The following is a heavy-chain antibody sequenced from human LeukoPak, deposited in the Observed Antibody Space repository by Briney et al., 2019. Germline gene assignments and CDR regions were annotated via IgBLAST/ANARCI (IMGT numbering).Heavy chain of an antibody. CDR2: IERDGSKK. V-gene: IGHV3-7*01. J-gene: IGHJ4*02. CDR3: ATAPAAADSF. CDR1: GFTFSSFW. D-gene: IGHD6-13*01. Sequence: PGGSLRLSCAASGFTFSSFWLTWVRQAPGKGLEWVANIERDGSKKTYVDSVKGRFTISRDNAKNSLYPQMSSLRAEDTAVYYCATAPAAADSFWGQGTLVAVSA.